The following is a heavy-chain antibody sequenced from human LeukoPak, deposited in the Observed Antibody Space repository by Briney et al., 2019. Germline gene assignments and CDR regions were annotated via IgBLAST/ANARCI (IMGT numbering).Heavy chain of an antibody. CDR1: GLTFRIYA. CDR3: ARDGGGSPNAFDI. Sequence: PGRSLGLSCAASGLTFRIYAMHWVRQAPGKGLEWVALISYDGSNRYYVDSVKGRFTISRDSSKNTVHLQMNSLRPEDTAVYYCARDGGGSPNAFDIWGQGTMVTVSS. J-gene: IGHJ3*02. D-gene: IGHD3-16*01. V-gene: IGHV3-30-3*01. CDR2: ISYDGSNR.